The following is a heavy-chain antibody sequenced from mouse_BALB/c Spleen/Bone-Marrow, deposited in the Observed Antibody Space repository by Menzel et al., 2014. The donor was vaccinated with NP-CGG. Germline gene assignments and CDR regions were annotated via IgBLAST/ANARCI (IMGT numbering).Heavy chain of an antibody. CDR1: GFNIKDTY. V-gene: IGHV14-3*02. J-gene: IGHJ2*01. Sequence: DVQLQESGAELVKPGASVKLSCTASGFNIKDTYMHWVKQRPEQGLEWIGRTDPANGNTKYDPKFQGKATITADTSSNTAYLQLSSLTSEDTAVYYCASYDYGYYFDYWGQGTTLTVSS. CDR3: ASYDYGYYFDY. CDR2: TDPANGNT. D-gene: IGHD2-4*01.